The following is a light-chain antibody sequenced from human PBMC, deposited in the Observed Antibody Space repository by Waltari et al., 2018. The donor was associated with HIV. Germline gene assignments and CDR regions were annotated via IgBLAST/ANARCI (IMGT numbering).Light chain of an antibody. CDR3: VLYVGSDIYV. CDR1: SDSVSTRYY. J-gene: IGLJ1*01. CDR2: NTS. Sequence: QTVVTQEPSFSVSPGGTVTLTCGLYSDSVSTRYYPSWYQQTPGQAPRPLIYNTSIPYSEPPERFSGSILGNKAAITTTEAQADDEADYYCVLYVGSDIYVCGTGTRVTV. V-gene: IGLV8-61*01.